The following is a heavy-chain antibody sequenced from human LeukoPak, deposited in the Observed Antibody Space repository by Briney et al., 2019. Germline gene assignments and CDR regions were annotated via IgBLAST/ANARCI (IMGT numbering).Heavy chain of an antibody. J-gene: IGHJ4*02. Sequence: PGGSLRLSCAASGFTFSSYWMHWVRQAPGKGLEWVSAISGSGGSTYYADSVKGRFTISRDNSKNTLYLQMNSLRAEDTAVYYCAKARYSSSWGFDYWGQGTLVTVSS. CDR1: GFTFSSYW. V-gene: IGHV3-23*01. D-gene: IGHD6-13*01. CDR3: AKARYSSSWGFDY. CDR2: ISGSGGST.